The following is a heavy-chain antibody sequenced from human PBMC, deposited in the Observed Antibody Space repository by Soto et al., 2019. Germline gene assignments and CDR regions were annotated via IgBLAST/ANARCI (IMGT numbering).Heavy chain of an antibody. J-gene: IGHJ6*02. CDR2: INHSGGT. V-gene: IGHV4-34*01. CDR1: GGSFSGYY. D-gene: IGHD3-3*01. Sequence: SETLSLTCAVYGGSFSGYYWSWIRQPPGKGLEWIGEINHSGGTNYNPSLKSRVTISVDTSKNQFSLKLSSVTAADTAVYYCARGGIVFRFGMDVCGQGTTVTVSS. CDR3: ARGGIVFRFGMDV.